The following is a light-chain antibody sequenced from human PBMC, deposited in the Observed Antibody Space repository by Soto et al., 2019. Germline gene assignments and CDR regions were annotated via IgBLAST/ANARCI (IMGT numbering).Light chain of an antibody. CDR2: AAS. Sequence: DIQMTQSPSSLSASVGDRVTITCRASQGISNYLAWYQQKPGKVPKLLISAASTLQSGVPSRFIGSGSWTHFTLTISSLQPEDVATYYCQKYNCAPLTFGPGTKVDIK. V-gene: IGKV1-27*01. J-gene: IGKJ3*01. CDR3: QKYNCAPLT. CDR1: QGISNY.